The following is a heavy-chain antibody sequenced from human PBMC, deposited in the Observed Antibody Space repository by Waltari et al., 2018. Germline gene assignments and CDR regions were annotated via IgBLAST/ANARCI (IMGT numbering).Heavy chain of an antibody. CDR2: IWYDGSNK. CDR3: AKLAAAAGNDY. D-gene: IGHD6-13*01. Sequence: QVQLVESGGGVVQPGRSLRLSCAASGFTFSSYGMHWVRQAPGKGLEWVAVIWYDGSNKYYADSVKGRFTISRDNSKNTLYLQMNSLRAEDTAVYYCAKLAAAAGNDYWGQGTLVTVSS. CDR1: GFTFSSYG. J-gene: IGHJ4*02. V-gene: IGHV3-33*06.